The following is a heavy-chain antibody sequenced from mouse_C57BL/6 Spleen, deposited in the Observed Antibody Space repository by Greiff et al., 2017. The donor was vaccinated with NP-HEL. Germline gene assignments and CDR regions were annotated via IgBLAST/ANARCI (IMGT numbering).Heavy chain of an antibody. J-gene: IGHJ2*01. CDR1: GYTFTRYT. V-gene: IGHV1-4*01. D-gene: IGHD1-1*01. Sequence: QVQLKESGAELARPGASVKMSCKASGYTFTRYTMHWVKQRPGQGLEWIGYINPSSGYTKYNQKFKDKATLTADKSSSTAYMQLSSLTSEDSAVYYGTRVYGSSFDYWGQGTTLTVSS. CDR2: INPSSGYT. CDR3: TRVYGSSFDY.